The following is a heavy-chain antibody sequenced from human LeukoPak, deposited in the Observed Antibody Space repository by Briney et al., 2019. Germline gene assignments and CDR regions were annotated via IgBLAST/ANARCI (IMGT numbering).Heavy chain of an antibody. D-gene: IGHD3-9*01. Sequence: SXXVSCKASGGTFNSYAISWVGQAPGQGGEWMGRMIPIFGTANYAQKFKGRVTITTDESTSTAYMELSSLRSEDTAVYYCASLNHYDILTGYYFAFDIWGQGTMVTVSS. CDR1: GGTFNSYA. CDR2: MIPIFGTA. V-gene: IGHV1-69*05. CDR3: ASLNHYDILTGYYFAFDI. J-gene: IGHJ3*02.